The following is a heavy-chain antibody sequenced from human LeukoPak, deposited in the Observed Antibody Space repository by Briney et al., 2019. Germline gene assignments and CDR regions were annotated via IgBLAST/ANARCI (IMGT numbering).Heavy chain of an antibody. CDR1: GFTFDDYA. Sequence: GGSLRLSCAASGFTFDDYAMHWVRQAPGKGLEWVSGISWNSGSIGYADSVKGRFTISRDNAKNSLYLQMNSLRAEDTALYYCAKDIGYYDSSGYYYGGLDYWGQGTLVTVSS. V-gene: IGHV3-9*01. CDR2: ISWNSGSI. J-gene: IGHJ4*02. D-gene: IGHD3-22*01. CDR3: AKDIGYYDSSGYYYGGLDY.